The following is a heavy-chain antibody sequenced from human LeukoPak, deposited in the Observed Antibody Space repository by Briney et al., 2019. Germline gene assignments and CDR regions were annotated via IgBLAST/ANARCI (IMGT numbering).Heavy chain of an antibody. D-gene: IGHD6-19*01. CDR1: GFTFDDYA. Sequence: GGSLRLSCAASGFTFDDYAMHWVRHAPGKGLEWVSAISGSGGSTYYADSVKGRFTISRDNSKNTLYLQMNSLRAEDTAVYYCAKGLLAVAGTDFDYWGQGTLVTVSS. J-gene: IGHJ4*02. V-gene: IGHV3-23*01. CDR2: ISGSGGST. CDR3: AKGLLAVAGTDFDY.